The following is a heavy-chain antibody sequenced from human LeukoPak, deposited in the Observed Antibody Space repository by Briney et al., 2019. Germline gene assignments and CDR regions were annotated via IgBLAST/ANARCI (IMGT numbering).Heavy chain of an antibody. CDR1: GFTFSTYW. CDR3: ASFVPDH. J-gene: IGHJ5*02. D-gene: IGHD3-3*01. CDR2: IKQDGSGK. Sequence: GGSLRLSCATSGFTFSTYWMTWVRQAPGKGLEWVANIKQDGSGKNYVDSVRGRFTISRDNAKSSLSLQMNSLRAEDTAVYYCASFVPDHWGQGTLVTVSS. V-gene: IGHV3-7*01.